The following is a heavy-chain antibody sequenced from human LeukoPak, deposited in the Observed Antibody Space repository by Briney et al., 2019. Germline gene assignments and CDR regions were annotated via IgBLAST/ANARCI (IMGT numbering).Heavy chain of an antibody. Sequence: SETLSLTCTVSGGSISSRGYYWSWIRQPPGKGLEWIGSIYYSGGTYYNPSLKSRVTISVDTSKNQFSLKLSSVTAADTAVYYCAREGTAGTNLNWFDPWGQGTLVTVSS. CDR1: GGSISSRGYY. V-gene: IGHV4-39*07. CDR3: AREGTAGTNLNWFDP. D-gene: IGHD1-1*01. J-gene: IGHJ5*02. CDR2: IYYSGGT.